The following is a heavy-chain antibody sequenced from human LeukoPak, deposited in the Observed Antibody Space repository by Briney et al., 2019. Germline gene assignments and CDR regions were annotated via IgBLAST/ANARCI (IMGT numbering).Heavy chain of an antibody. J-gene: IGHJ3*02. CDR1: GFTFSTYW. CDR3: ARDRSDILTGYNDAFDI. D-gene: IGHD3-9*01. CDR2: IKLDGSEK. V-gene: IGHV3-7*01. Sequence: GGSLRLSCAASGFTFSTYWMSWVRQAPGVGLEWVATIKLDGSEKYYVDSVKGRFTISRDNAKNSLHLQMNSLRAEDTAVHYCARDRSDILTGYNDAFDIWGQGTMVTVSS.